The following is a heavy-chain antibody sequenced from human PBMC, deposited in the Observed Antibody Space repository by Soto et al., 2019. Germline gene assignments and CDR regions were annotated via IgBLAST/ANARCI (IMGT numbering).Heavy chain of an antibody. CDR2: ISSSGSTI. D-gene: IGHD3-22*01. J-gene: IGHJ4*02. Sequence: GGSLRLSCAASGFTFSSYEMNWVRQAPGKGLEWVSYISSSGSTIYYADSVKGRFTISRDNAKNSLYLQMNSLRAEDTAVYYCARDFDDSSGLWGQGTLVTVSS. CDR1: GFTFSSYE. V-gene: IGHV3-48*03. CDR3: ARDFDDSSGL.